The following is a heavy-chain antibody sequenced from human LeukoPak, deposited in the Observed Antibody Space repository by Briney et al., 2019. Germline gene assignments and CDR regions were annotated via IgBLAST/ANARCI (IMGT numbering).Heavy chain of an antibody. V-gene: IGHV4-30-4*01. Sequence: PSQTLPLTCTVSGGSISSVYYCWSWIRHPPGKGLEWSGYTFYSESTYYNPSLKSRVTISVDTSKNQFSLKLSSVTAADTAVYYCARDSRLHYYGMDVWGQGTTVTVSS. CDR3: ARDSRLHYYGMDV. CDR1: GGSISSVYYC. CDR2: TFYSEST. J-gene: IGHJ6*02.